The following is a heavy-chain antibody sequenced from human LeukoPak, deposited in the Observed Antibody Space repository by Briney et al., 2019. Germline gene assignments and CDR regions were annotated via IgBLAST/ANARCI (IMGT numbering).Heavy chain of an antibody. V-gene: IGHV4-61*02. CDR1: GGSISSGSYY. CDR3: VGSLLRECSHYMDV. D-gene: IGHD2/OR15-2a*01. CDR2: IYTSGST. Sequence: SETLSLTCTVSGGSISSGSYYWSWIRQPAGKGLEWIGRIYTSGSTNYNPSLKSRVTISVDTSKNQLSLKLSSVSAADTAVYYCVGSLLRECSHYMDVWGKGTTVAVSS. J-gene: IGHJ6*03.